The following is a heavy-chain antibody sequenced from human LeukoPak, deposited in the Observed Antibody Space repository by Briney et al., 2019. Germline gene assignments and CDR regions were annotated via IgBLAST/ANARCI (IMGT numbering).Heavy chain of an antibody. CDR2: VRYSGTT. V-gene: IGHV4-39*07. Sequence: SETLSLTCTVSGGSISSSSYYWGWIRRPPGKGLEWVGSVRYSGTTYYNPSLKSRVTISVDTSKNQFYLKLSSVTAADTAVYYCATRYYDFWSGYYENWFDPWGQGTLVTVSS. CDR3: ATRYYDFWSGYYENWFDP. D-gene: IGHD3-3*01. CDR1: GGSISSSSYY. J-gene: IGHJ5*02.